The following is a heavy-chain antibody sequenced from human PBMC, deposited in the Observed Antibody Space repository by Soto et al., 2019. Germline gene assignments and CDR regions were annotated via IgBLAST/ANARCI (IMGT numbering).Heavy chain of an antibody. CDR2: ISSSSSTI. J-gene: IGHJ3*02. Sequence: EVQLVESGGGLVQPGGSLRLSCAASGFTFSSYSMNWVRQAPGKGLEWVSYISSSSSTIYYADSVKGRFTISRDNVKNSLYLQMNSLRDEDTAVYYCASSLRMNVDAFDIWGQGTMVTVSS. CDR1: GFTFSSYS. D-gene: IGHD3-3*01. V-gene: IGHV3-48*02. CDR3: ASSLRMNVDAFDI.